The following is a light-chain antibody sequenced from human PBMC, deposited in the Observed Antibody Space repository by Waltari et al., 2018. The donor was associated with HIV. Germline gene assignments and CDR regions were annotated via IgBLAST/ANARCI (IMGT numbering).Light chain of an antibody. CDR3: QQYGSSPGYT. J-gene: IGKJ2*01. Sequence: ELVLPHSPGTLSLSPGESASLSCRASQTISSSYLAWYQQKPGQAPRLLIYGASSRATGIPDRFSGSGSGTDFTLTISRLEPEDFAVYYCQQYGSSPGYTFGQGTKLEI. CDR2: GAS. V-gene: IGKV3-20*01. CDR1: QTISSSY.